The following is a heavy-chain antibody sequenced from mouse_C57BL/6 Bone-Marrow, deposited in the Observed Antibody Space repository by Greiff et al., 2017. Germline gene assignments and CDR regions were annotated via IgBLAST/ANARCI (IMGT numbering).Heavy chain of an antibody. Sequence: VQLQQSGPELVKPGASVKISCKASGYTFTDYYMNWVKQSHGKSLEWIGDINPNNGGTSYNQKFKGKATLTVDKSSSTAYMELRSLTSEDSAVYDCARGGDATTLFDYWVQGTTLTVSS. CDR1: GYTFTDYY. V-gene: IGHV1-26*01. D-gene: IGHD6-1*01. CDR3: ARGGDATTLFDY. J-gene: IGHJ2*01. CDR2: INPNNGGT.